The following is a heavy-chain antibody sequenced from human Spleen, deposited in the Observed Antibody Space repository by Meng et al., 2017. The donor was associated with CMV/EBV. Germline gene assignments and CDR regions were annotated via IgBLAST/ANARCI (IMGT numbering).Heavy chain of an antibody. CDR3: ARDLRYYESSGPIDY. V-gene: IGHV1-18*04. D-gene: IGHD3-22*01. CDR1: GYTFTGYY. J-gene: IGHJ4*02. Sequence: ASVKVSCKASGYTFTGYYMHWVRQAPGQGLEWMGWIIADNGKTHYAQNFQGRVTMTTDTSTSTAYMELRSLRSDDTAVYYCARDLRYYESSGPIDYWGQGTLVTVSS. CDR2: IIADNGKT.